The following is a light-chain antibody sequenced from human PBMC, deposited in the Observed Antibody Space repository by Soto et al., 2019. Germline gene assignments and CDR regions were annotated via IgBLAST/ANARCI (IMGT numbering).Light chain of an antibody. Sequence: SALTQPASLSGSPGQSITISCTGNSSDGGGYNYVSWYQQHPGKAPKFMIYDVSNRPSGVSNRFSGSKSGNTASLTISGLQAEDEADYYCCSYTTSNTRQIVFGTGTKVTVL. CDR3: CSYTTSNTRQIV. CDR2: DVS. V-gene: IGLV2-14*01. CDR1: SSDGGGYNY. J-gene: IGLJ1*01.